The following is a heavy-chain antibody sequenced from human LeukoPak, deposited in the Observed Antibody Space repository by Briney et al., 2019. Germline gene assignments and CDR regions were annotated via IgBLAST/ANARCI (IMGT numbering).Heavy chain of an antibody. J-gene: IGHJ3*02. Sequence: GESLKISCQGSRYRFSSYWICWVRQMPGKGLEWMEVTYPGDSDARHSPSFQGQVTSSVDRSINTAYVQWSSLKASDTAMYYCARLVEMATISYTFDIWGQGTMVTVSS. V-gene: IGHV5-51*01. CDR2: TYPGDSDA. CDR1: RYRFSSYW. CDR3: ARLVEMATISYTFDI. D-gene: IGHD5-24*01.